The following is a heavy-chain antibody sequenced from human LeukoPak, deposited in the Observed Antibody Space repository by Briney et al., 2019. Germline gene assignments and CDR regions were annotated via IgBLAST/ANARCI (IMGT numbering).Heavy chain of an antibody. Sequence: ASVNVSCKASGYTVTGYYMHWVRQAPGQGLEWMGWIDPNSGGTNYAQKFQGRVTMTRDTSISTAYMELSRLRSDDTAVYYCARAATMVRGVIITGYYFDYWGQGTLVTVSS. V-gene: IGHV1-2*02. CDR2: IDPNSGGT. J-gene: IGHJ4*02. CDR3: ARAATMVRGVIITGYYFDY. D-gene: IGHD3-10*01. CDR1: GYTVTGYY.